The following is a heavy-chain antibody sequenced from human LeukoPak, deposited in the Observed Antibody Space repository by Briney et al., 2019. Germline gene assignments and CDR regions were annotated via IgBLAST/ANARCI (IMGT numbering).Heavy chain of an antibody. Sequence: GGSLRLSCAASGFTFDDYAMSWVRQAPGKGLEWVSGINWNGGSTGYADSVKGRFTISRDNSKNTVYLQMNSLRAEDTAVYYCAKGSIDWYYFDYWGQGTLVTVSS. CDR2: INWNGGST. CDR3: AKGSIDWYYFDY. D-gene: IGHD3-9*01. J-gene: IGHJ4*02. CDR1: GFTFDDYA. V-gene: IGHV3-20*04.